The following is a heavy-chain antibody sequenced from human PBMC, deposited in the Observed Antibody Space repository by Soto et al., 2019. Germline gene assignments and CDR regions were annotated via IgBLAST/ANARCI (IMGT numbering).Heavy chain of an antibody. CDR1: GDSFNTAGYY. CDR2: IYSSGTT. D-gene: IGHD6-13*01. Sequence: PSETLSLTCTVSGDSFNTAGYYWSWIRQHPERGLEWIGYIYSSGTTYYSPSLKSRISISMDTSKNQFSLELTSVTAADTAVYYCAREGCYGLLCVWAAAGTTGSYYGMDVWGKGTRVTVSS. V-gene: IGHV4-31*03. CDR3: AREGCYGLLCVWAAAGTTGSYYGMDV. J-gene: IGHJ6*04.